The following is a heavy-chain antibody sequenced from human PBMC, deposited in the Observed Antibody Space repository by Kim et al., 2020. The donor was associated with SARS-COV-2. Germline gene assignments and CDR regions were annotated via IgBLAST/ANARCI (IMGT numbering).Heavy chain of an antibody. D-gene: IGHD3-10*01. Sequence: GGSLRLSCAASGFTFSSYDMHWVRQATGKGLEWVSAIGTAGDTYYPGSVKGRFTISRENAKNSLYLQMNSLRAGHTAVYYCARDKGLWFGTTSKSNYYYYGMDVWGQGTTVTVSS. CDR2: IGTAGDT. V-gene: IGHV3-13*04. J-gene: IGHJ6*02. CDR1: GFTFSSYD. CDR3: ARDKGLWFGTTSKSNYYYYGMDV.